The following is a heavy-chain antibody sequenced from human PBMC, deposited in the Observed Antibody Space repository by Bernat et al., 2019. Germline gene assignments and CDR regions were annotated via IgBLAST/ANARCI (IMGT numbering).Heavy chain of an antibody. J-gene: IGHJ3*02. CDR1: GFTFSSYG. Sequence: QVQLVESGGGVVQPGRSLRLSCAASGFTFSSYGMHWVRQAPGKGLEWVAVIWYDGSNKYYADSVKGRFTISRDHSKNTLYLQMNSLGAEDTAVYYCARGGSSSWYDAFDIWGQGTMVTVSS. D-gene: IGHD6-13*01. V-gene: IGHV3-33*01. CDR2: IWYDGSNK. CDR3: ARGGSSSWYDAFDI.